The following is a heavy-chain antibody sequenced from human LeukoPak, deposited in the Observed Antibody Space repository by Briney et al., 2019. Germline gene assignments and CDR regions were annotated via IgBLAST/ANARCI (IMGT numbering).Heavy chain of an antibody. J-gene: IGHJ4*02. CDR2: INPNSGGT. D-gene: IGHD6-13*01. CDR1: GYTFTGYH. V-gene: IGHV1-2*02. CDR3: GRDPGNSWYFDY. Sequence: WASVKVSCKASGYTFTGYHMHWVRQAPGQGLEWMGWINPNSGGTNYTPKFQGRVTMTRDTSTSTAYMELSRLRSDDTAVYYCGRDPGNSWYFDYWGRGTLVTVSS.